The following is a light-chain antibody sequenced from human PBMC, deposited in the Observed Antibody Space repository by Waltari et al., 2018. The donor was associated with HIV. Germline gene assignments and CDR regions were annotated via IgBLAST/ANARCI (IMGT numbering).Light chain of an antibody. CDR3: QQYGGSPFT. J-gene: IGKJ4*01. CDR1: HTVDSNY. CDR2: GAS. V-gene: IGKV3-20*01. Sequence: EIVLTQSPGTLSLSPGERATLSCRASHTVDSNYLAWYQQKSGQAPRLLIYGASTRVTGIPDRFSGSGSETDFTLTISRLEPEDFAVYFCQQYGGSPFTFGRGTKVEI.